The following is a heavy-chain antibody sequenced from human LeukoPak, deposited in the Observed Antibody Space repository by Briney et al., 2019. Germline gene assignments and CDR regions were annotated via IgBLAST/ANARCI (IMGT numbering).Heavy chain of an antibody. Sequence: SETLSLTCTVSGGSINSYYWSWIRQPPGKGLEWLGYIYYSGSTIYNPSLKSRVTISVDTSKNQFSLKLSSVTAADTAVYYCARGDSKFYFDFWGQGTLVTVSS. D-gene: IGHD3-16*01. CDR2: IYYSGST. CDR1: GGSINSYY. J-gene: IGHJ4*02. V-gene: IGHV4-59*01. CDR3: ARGDSKFYFDF.